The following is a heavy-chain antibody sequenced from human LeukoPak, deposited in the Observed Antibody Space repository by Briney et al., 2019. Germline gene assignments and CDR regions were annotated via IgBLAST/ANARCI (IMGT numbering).Heavy chain of an antibody. V-gene: IGHV1-46*01. CDR2: INPSGVST. D-gene: IGHD7-27*01. CDR3: ARGLGIGWFDP. J-gene: IGHJ5*02. Sequence: ASVKVSCKASGYTFTSYYMRWVRQAPGQGLEWMGIINPSGVSTIHAQIFQGRVTMTRDTSTSTVYMALSSLRSEDTAVYYCARGLGIGWFDPWGQGTLVTVSS. CDR1: GYTFTSYY.